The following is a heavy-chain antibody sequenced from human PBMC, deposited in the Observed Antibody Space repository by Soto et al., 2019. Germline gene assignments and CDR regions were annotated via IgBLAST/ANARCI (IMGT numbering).Heavy chain of an antibody. CDR1: GYTFTSYG. Sequence: ASVKVSCKASGYTFTSYGISWVRQAPGQGLEWMGWISAYNGNTNYAQKLQGRVTMTTDTSTSTAYMELRSLRSDDTAVYYCGRPRTYYYDSSGPPGPWDYWGQGTRVTVSS. J-gene: IGHJ4*02. CDR3: GRPRTYYYDSSGPPGPWDY. D-gene: IGHD3-22*01. V-gene: IGHV1-18*01. CDR2: ISAYNGNT.